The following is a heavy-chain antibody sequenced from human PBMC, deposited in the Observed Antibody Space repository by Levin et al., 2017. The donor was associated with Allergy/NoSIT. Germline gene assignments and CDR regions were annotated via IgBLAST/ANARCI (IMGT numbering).Heavy chain of an antibody. Sequence: GGSLRLSCAVSGFIFREYGMNWVRQAPGKGLEWVALIWFDGSDIYYADSVKGRFTISRDDSKNTVYLQMDRLRAEDTGLYHCARRLGDGIDYWGQGTQVTVSA. J-gene: IGHJ4*02. CDR2: IWFDGSDI. CDR3: ARRLGDGIDY. CDR1: GFIFREYG. V-gene: IGHV3-33*01. D-gene: IGHD2-21*01.